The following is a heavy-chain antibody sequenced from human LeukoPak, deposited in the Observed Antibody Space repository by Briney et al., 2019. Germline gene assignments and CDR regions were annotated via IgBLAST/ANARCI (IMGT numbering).Heavy chain of an antibody. Sequence: GGSLRLSCAASGFTFSSYTMNWVRQAPGKGLEWVSSISSVSNYIYYADSMKGRFTISRDNAKNSLYLQMNSLRAEDTAVYYCLRWAGVGWWPPGAFDIWGQGTMVTVSS. V-gene: IGHV3-21*01. CDR2: ISSVSNYI. CDR3: LRWAGVGWWPPGAFDI. D-gene: IGHD2-15*01. J-gene: IGHJ3*02. CDR1: GFTFSSYT.